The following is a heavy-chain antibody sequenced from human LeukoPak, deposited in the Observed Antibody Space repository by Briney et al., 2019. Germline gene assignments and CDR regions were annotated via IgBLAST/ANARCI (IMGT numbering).Heavy chain of an antibody. CDR3: ARSAKLELLDY. CDR2: ISSSGSTI. D-gene: IGHD1-7*01. V-gene: IGHV3-48*03. J-gene: IGHJ4*02. CDR1: GFTFSSYK. Sequence: GGSLRLSCAASGFTFSSYKMNWVRQAPGKGLEWVSYISSSGSTIYYADSVKGRFTISRDNAKNSLYLQMNSLRAEDTAVYYCARSAKLELLDYWGQGTLVTVSS.